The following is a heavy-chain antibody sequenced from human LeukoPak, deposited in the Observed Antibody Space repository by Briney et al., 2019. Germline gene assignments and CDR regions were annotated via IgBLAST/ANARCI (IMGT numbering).Heavy chain of an antibody. CDR2: ISSDGSVT. Sequence: PGGSLRLSCAASGFTLSNYWMHWVRQDPGKGLVWVSYISSDGSVTKYADSVKGRFTISRDNAVNTLYLQMNSLRVEDTAVYYCVRGSLRLPRSTPDYWGQGTLVTVSS. J-gene: IGHJ4*02. D-gene: IGHD2-21*02. CDR3: VRGSLRLPRSTPDY. CDR1: GFTLSNYW. V-gene: IGHV3-74*03.